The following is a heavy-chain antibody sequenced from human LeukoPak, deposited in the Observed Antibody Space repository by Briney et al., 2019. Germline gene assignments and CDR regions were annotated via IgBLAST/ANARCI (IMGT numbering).Heavy chain of an antibody. CDR1: GFTFSSYA. D-gene: IGHD3-3*01. V-gene: IGHV3-23*01. Sequence: GGSLRLSCAASGFTFSSYAMSWVRQAPGKGLEWVSAISGSGGSTYYADSVKGRFTISRDNSKNTLYLQMNSPRAEDTAVYYCAKDGRTIFGVVIASFDYWGQGTLVTVSS. CDR2: ISGSGGST. J-gene: IGHJ4*02. CDR3: AKDGRTIFGVVIASFDY.